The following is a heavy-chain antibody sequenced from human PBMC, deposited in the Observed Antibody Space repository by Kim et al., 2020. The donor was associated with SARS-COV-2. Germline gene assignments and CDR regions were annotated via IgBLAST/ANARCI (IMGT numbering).Heavy chain of an antibody. J-gene: IGHJ4*02. D-gene: IGHD2-21*02. CDR3: ARRAVVTAIQDY. Sequence: NYNPSLKSRVTISVDKSKNQFSLKLSSVTAADTAVYYCARRAVVTAIQDYWGQGTLVTVSS. V-gene: IGHV4-4*02.